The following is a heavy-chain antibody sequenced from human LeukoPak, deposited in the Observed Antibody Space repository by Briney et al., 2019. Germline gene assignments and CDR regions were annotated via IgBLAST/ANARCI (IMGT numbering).Heavy chain of an antibody. CDR3: AKTPYYDFWPLDY. CDR1: GFAFSNYG. V-gene: IGHV3-30*02. Sequence: GGSLRLSCAASGFAFSNYGMHWVRQAPGQGLEWVAHIRYDGSNKYYADTVKGRFTISRDNSKNTLYLQMNSLRAEDTAVYYCAKTPYYDFWPLDYWGQGTQVTVSS. D-gene: IGHD3-3*01. J-gene: IGHJ4*02. CDR2: IRYDGSNK.